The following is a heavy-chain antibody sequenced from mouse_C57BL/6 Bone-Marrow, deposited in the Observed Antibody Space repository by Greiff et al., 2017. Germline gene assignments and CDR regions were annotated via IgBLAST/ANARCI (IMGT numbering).Heavy chain of an antibody. Sequence: EVQLQESGPGLVKPSQSLSLTCSVTGYSITSGYYWNWIRQFPGNKLEWMGYISYDGSNNYNPSLKNRISITRDTSKNQFFLKLNSVTTEATATYYCARGYYGAYWGQGTLVTVSA. V-gene: IGHV3-6*01. CDR3: ARGYYGAY. CDR2: ISYDGSN. CDR1: GYSITSGYY. J-gene: IGHJ3*01. D-gene: IGHD1-1*01.